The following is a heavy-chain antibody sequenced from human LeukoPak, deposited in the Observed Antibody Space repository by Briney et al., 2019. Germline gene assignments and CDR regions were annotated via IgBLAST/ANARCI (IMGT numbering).Heavy chain of an antibody. CDR1: GFTFSDFA. Sequence: GGSLRLSCAASGFTFSDFAMSWVRQAPRKGLELVSGISHTGATTYYADSLQGRLTISRLQSKNTQYLQMDRLRVDDTAVYYCAKGGKSWHGFASWGQGTLVTVSS. CDR3: AKGGKSWHGFAS. CDR2: ISHTGATT. J-gene: IGHJ4*02. V-gene: IGHV3-23*01. D-gene: IGHD1-26*01.